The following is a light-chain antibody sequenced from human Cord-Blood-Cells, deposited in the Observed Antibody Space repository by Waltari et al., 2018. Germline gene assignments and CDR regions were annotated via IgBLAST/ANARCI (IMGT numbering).Light chain of an antibody. CDR1: SSDVGGYNY. CDR3: SSYTSSSTYV. Sequence: QSVLTQPSAVSGSPGPSITISCTGTSSDVGGYNYLSWYQQHPGKAPKLMIHYVSKRPSWVSNRFSGSNTGNTASLPISGLQAEDEADYYCSSYTSSSTYVFGAGTKLTVL. CDR2: YVS. V-gene: IGLV2-14*01. J-gene: IGLJ1*01.